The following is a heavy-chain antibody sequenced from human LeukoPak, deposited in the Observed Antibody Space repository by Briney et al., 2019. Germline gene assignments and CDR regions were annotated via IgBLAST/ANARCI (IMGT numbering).Heavy chain of an antibody. CDR1: GGSFSGYY. Sequence: SETLSLTCAVYGGSFSGYYWSWIRQPPGKGLEWIGEINHSGSTNYNPSLKSRVTISVDTSKNQFSLKLSSVTAADTAVYYCARDEAECGGYPFGYWGQGTLVTVSS. D-gene: IGHD2-21*01. J-gene: IGHJ4*02. V-gene: IGHV4-34*01. CDR2: INHSGST. CDR3: ARDEAECGGYPFGY.